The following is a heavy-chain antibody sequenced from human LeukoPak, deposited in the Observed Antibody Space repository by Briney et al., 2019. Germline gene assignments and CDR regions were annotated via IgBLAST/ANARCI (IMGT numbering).Heavy chain of an antibody. J-gene: IGHJ4*02. D-gene: IGHD3-9*01. CDR2: ISSSGSTI. Sequence: GGSLRLSCAASGFTFSDYYMSWIRQAPGKGLEWVSYISSSGSTIYYADSVKGRFTISRDNAKNSLYLQMNSLRAEDTAVYYCAKALDILTALLDYWGQGTLVTVSS. V-gene: IGHV3-11*01. CDR3: AKALDILTALLDY. CDR1: GFTFSDYY.